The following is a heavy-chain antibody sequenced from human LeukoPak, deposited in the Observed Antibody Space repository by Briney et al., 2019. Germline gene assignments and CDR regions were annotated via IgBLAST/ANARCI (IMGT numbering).Heavy chain of an antibody. J-gene: IGHJ5*02. V-gene: IGHV1-8*01. CDR1: GYTFTNYD. Sequence: ASVKVSCKASGYTFTNYDINWVRQATGQGLEWMGWMNPNSGNTGYAQKFQGRVTMTRNTSISTAFMELSSLRSEDTAVYYCARGQRRENWFDPWGQGTLVTVSS. CDR2: MNPNSGNT. D-gene: IGHD5-24*01. CDR3: ARGQRRENWFDP.